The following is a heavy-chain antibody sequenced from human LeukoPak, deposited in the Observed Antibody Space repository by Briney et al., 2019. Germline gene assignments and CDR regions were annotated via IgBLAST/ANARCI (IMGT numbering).Heavy chain of an antibody. Sequence: SETLSLTCTVSGYSISSGYYWVWIRQPPGRGLEWIGSIYRSGSTNYNPSLKSRVTISVDTSKNQFSLKLSSVTAADTAVYYCARGREYSGYQNWGQGTLVTVSS. CDR1: GYSISSGYY. CDR2: IYRSGST. CDR3: ARGREYSGYQN. D-gene: IGHD5-12*01. V-gene: IGHV4-38-2*02. J-gene: IGHJ4*02.